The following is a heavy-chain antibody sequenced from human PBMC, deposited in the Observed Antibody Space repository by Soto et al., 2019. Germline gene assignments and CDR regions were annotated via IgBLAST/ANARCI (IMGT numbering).Heavy chain of an antibody. CDR1: GFTFSHYA. CDR3: ARDLYCSITSCYRGRNWFDP. J-gene: IGHJ5*02. V-gene: IGHV3-33*01. Sequence: QVQLVESGGDVVQSGRSLRLSCAASGFTFSHYAMHWVRQAPGKGLEWVAVIWFDGSETYYADSVKGRFTISRDNSKNTLYLQMNSLRAEDTAVYFCARDLYCSITSCYRGRNWFDPWGQGTLVTVSS. CDR2: IWFDGSET. D-gene: IGHD2-2*01.